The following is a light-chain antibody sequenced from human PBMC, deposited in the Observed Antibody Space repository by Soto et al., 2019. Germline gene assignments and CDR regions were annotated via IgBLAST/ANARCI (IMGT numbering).Light chain of an antibody. CDR3: QQSYSTPYT. Sequence: DIQMTQSPSSLSASVGDRVTITCRASQSISSYLNWYQQKPGKAPKLLIYGASSLQSGVPSRFSGSGSETDFPLTLSSLQPEDFATYYCQQSYSTPYTFGQGNKLEI. J-gene: IGKJ2*01. CDR1: QSISSY. V-gene: IGKV1-39*01. CDR2: GAS.